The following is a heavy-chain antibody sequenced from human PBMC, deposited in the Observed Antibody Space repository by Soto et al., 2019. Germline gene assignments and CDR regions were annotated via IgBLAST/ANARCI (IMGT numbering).Heavy chain of an antibody. CDR1: GGSISSGGYC. J-gene: IGHJ4*02. D-gene: IGHD1-26*01. Sequence: SETLSLTCTVSGGSISSGGYCWTWIRQRPGKALEWIGHICHSGTIYYNPSLKSRVTISVDTSKNQFSLKLSSVTAADTAVYYCARRYGGNFDLWGQGTLVTVSS. CDR2: ICHSGTI. CDR3: ARRYGGNFDL. V-gene: IGHV4-61*08.